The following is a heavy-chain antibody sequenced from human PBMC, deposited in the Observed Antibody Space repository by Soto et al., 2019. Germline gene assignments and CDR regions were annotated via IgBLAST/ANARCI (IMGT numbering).Heavy chain of an antibody. CDR3: ARVSSPFGY. Sequence: GGSLRLSCAVSGFTVSSNYMSWVRQAPGKGLEWVSVIYSSGNTYYADSVKARFNVSRVKSKNTVYLQMNSLRAEDTAMYYCARVSSPFGYWGQGTLVTVSS. D-gene: IGHD3-16*01. V-gene: IGHV3-53*01. CDR1: GFTVSSNY. CDR2: IYSSGNT. J-gene: IGHJ4*02.